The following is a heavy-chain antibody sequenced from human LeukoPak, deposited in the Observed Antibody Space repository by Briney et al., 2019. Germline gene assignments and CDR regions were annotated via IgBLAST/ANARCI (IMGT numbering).Heavy chain of an antibody. CDR1: GYTFTDYY. J-gene: IGHJ4*02. Sequence: ASVKVSCKASGYTFTDYYLHWVRQATGQGLEWMGWMNPNSGNTGYAQKFQGRVTMTRNTSISTAYMELSSLRSEDTAVYYCARGITMVRGVSIGYWGQGTLVTVSS. CDR2: MNPNSGNT. CDR3: ARGITMVRGVSIGY. D-gene: IGHD3-10*01. V-gene: IGHV1-8*02.